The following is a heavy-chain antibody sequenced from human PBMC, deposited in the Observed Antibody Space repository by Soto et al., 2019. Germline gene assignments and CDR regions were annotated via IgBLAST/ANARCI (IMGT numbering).Heavy chain of an antibody. V-gene: IGHV3-15*01. CDR1: GFTFSNAW. CDR3: LTRTGDDAFDI. Sequence: GGSLRLSCAASGFTFSNAWMSWVRQAPGKGLEWVGRIKSKTDGGTTDYAAPVKGRFTISRDDSKNTLYLQMNSLKTEDTAVYYCLTRTGDDAFDIWGQGTMVTVTS. D-gene: IGHD7-27*01. J-gene: IGHJ3*02. CDR2: IKSKTDGGTT.